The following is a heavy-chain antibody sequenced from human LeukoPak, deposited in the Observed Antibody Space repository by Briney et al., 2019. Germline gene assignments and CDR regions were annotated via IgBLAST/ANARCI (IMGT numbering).Heavy chain of an antibody. Sequence: GGSLRLSCAASGFTFSSYAMHWVHQAPGKGLEWVAVISYDGSNKYYADSVKGRFTISRDNSKNTLYLQMSSLRAEDTAVYYCARVITPPSITIFGVVTPPYFDYWGQGTLVTVSS. D-gene: IGHD3-3*01. V-gene: IGHV3-30-3*01. CDR1: GFTFSSYA. CDR2: ISYDGSNK. J-gene: IGHJ4*02. CDR3: ARVITPPSITIFGVVTPPYFDY.